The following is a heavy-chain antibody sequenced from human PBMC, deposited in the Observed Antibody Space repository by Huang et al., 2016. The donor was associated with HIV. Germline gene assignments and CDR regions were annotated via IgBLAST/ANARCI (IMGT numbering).Heavy chain of an antibody. CDR2: VFKTGRT. J-gene: IGHJ5*02. V-gene: IGHV4-59*08. D-gene: IGHD3-16*01. CDR3: AQEKSFGNWANNWFDP. Sequence: QVQLQESGPGLVKPSETLSLTCSVSGGSMRRQFWGWIRQPPGKGLQWMGTVFKTGRTNYNPSFQTRVTSALDTSRSQFSLTRKSVTPADTAVYYCAQEKSFGNWANNWFDPWGQGTLVAVSS. CDR1: GGSMRRQF.